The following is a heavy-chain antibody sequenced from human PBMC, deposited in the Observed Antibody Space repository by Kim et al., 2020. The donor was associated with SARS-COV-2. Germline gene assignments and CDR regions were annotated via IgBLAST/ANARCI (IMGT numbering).Heavy chain of an antibody. D-gene: IGHD6-19*01. J-gene: IGHJ4*02. CDR3: ARPGAGSSGWYVDDY. V-gene: IGHV1-18*01. Sequence: ASVKVSCKASGYTFTSFGISWVRQAPGQGLEWVGWISVYNGNTIYGQKFQGRVTITTDTSTSTAYMELRDLTSDDTAVYYCARPGAGSSGWYVDDYWGQGTLVTVSS. CDR2: ISVYNGNT. CDR1: GYTFTSFG.